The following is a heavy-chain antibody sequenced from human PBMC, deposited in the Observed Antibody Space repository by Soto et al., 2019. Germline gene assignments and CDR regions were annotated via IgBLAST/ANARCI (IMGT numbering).Heavy chain of an antibody. Sequence: PGGSLRLSCAASGFSFNTYNMNWVRQAPGKGLEWVSSISSTSSYIYYADSVKGRFTISRDNTKNSLYLQMNSLRAEDTALYYCARDYDLGEGPRGLNWFDPWGQGTLVTVSS. CDR3: ARDYDLGEGPRGLNWFDP. D-gene: IGHD3-16*01. CDR1: GFSFNTYN. CDR2: ISSTSSYI. V-gene: IGHV3-21*01. J-gene: IGHJ5*02.